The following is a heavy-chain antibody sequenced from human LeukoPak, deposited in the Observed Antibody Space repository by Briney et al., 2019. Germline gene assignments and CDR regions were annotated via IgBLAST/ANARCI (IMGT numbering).Heavy chain of an antibody. V-gene: IGHV1-2*06. J-gene: IGHJ4*02. D-gene: IGHD2-2*01. CDR2: INPNSGGT. CDR3: ARGGRHIVVVPAALGDY. Sequence: ASVKVSCKASGYTFTCYYMHWVRQAPGQGLGWMGRINPNSGGTNYAQKFQGRVTMTRDTSISTAYMELSRLRSDDTAVYYCARGGRHIVVVPAALGDYWGQGTLVTVSS. CDR1: GYTFTCYY.